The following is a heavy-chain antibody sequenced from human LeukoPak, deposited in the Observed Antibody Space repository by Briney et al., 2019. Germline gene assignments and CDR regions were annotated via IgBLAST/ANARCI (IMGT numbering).Heavy chain of an antibody. CDR3: ARSSGWNHRGPDYYYYYMDV. CDR1: GFTFSSYE. D-gene: IGHD6-19*01. CDR2: ISSTSSYI. V-gene: IGHV3-21*01. Sequence: GGSLRLSCAASGFTFSSYEMNWVRQAPGKGLEWVSSISSTSSYIYYADSAKSRFTISRDNAETSLYLQMSSLRAEDTAVYYCARSSGWNHRGPDYYYYYMDVWGKGTTVTVS. J-gene: IGHJ6*03.